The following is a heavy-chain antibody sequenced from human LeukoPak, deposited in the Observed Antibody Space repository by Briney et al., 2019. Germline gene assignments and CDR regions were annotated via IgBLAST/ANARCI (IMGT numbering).Heavy chain of an antibody. J-gene: IGHJ4*02. CDR1: GFTFSSHW. D-gene: IGHD4-23*01. V-gene: IGHV3-74*01. CDR3: AKDMGGNYGLWDY. Sequence: GGSLRLSCAASGFTFSSHWMHWVRQAPGKGLVWVSRISSDGTNTNYADSVKGRFTISRDNAKNSLYLQMNSLRAEDTALYYCAKDMGGNYGLWDYWGQGTLVTVSS. CDR2: ISSDGTNT.